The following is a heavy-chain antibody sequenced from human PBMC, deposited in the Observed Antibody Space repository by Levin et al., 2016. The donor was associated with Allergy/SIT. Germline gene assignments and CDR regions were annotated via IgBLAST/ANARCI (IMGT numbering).Heavy chain of an antibody. CDR2: IYYSGST. V-gene: IGHV4-39*01. Sequence: WIRQPPGKGLEWIGSIYYSGSTYYNPSLKSRVTISVDTSKNQFSLKLSSVTAADTAVYYCARHSLYPPTDYWGQGTLVTVSS. J-gene: IGHJ4*02. D-gene: IGHD5/OR15-5a*01. CDR3: ARHSLYPPTDY.